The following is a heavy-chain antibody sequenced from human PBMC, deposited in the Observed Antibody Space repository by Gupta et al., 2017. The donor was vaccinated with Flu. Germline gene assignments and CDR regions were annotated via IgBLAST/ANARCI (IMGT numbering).Heavy chain of an antibody. Sequence: EVQLVESGGGLVQPGGSLRLSCAASGFTFSSYDMHWVRQATGKGLEWVSAIGTAGDTYYPGSVKGRFTISRENAKNSLYLQMNSLRAGDTAVYYCARGGYGQDPPPYYFDYWGQGTLVTVSS. V-gene: IGHV3-13*04. CDR2: IGTAGDT. D-gene: IGHD3-22*01. CDR1: GFTFSSYD. CDR3: ARGGYGQDPPPYYFDY. J-gene: IGHJ4*02.